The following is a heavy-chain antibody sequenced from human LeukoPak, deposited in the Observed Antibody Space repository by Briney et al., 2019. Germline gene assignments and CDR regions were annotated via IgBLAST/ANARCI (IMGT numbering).Heavy chain of an antibody. D-gene: IGHD2-2*01. CDR3: ARADCSSTSCLNAFDI. V-gene: IGHV1-2*06. J-gene: IGHJ3*02. Sequence: ASVKVSCKASGYTFIGYYMHWVRQAPGPGLEGVGRINPYSGGTNHAPKFQGRVTMTRDTSISTAYMELSRLSSDDTAVYYWARADCSSTSCLNAFDIWGQGTMVTVSS. CDR2: INPYSGGT. CDR1: GYTFIGYY.